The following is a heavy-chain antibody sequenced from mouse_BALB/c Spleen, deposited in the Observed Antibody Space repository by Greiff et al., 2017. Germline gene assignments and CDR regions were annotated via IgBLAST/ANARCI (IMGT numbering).Heavy chain of an antibody. CDR1: GFAFSSYD. CDR2: ISSGSSTI. V-gene: IGHV5-12-1*01. J-gene: IGHJ4*01. D-gene: IGHD1-1*01. Sequence: EVMLVESGGGLVKPGGSLKLSCAASGFAFSSYDMSWVRQTPEKRLEWVAYISSGSSTIYYADTVKGRFTISRDNPKNTLFLQMTSLRSEDTAMYYCAIYYGSSYAMDYWGQGTSVTVSS. CDR3: AIYYGSSYAMDY.